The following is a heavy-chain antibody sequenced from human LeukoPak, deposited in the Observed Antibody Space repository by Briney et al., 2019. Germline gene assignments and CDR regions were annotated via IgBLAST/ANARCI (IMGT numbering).Heavy chain of an antibody. D-gene: IGHD3-10*01. CDR2: TSSDLNVK. J-gene: IGHJ4*02. CDR1: GFTFRNYV. CDR3: AREGYYGSGSPPSLYFDY. V-gene: IGHV3-30-3*01. Sequence: GGSLRLSCAASGFTFRNYVIHWVRQAPGKGLEWVAVTSSDLNVKLYADSVKGRFTIYRDNSRSTLYLQMNSLRPEDTAIYYCAREGYYGSGSPPSLYFDYWGQGTLVTVSS.